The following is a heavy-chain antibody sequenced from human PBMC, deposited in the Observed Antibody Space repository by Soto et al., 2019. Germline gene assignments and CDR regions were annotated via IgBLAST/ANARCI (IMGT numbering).Heavy chain of an antibody. CDR3: ARRSGYYLIDDY. V-gene: IGHV1-3*05. J-gene: IGHJ4*02. CDR2: INAGNGNT. Sequence: QVQLVQSGAEEKKPGASVKVSCKASGYTFTSYAMHWVRQAPGQRLEWMGWINAGNGNTKYSQKFQGRVTITRDTSASTAYMELSSLRSEDTAVYYCARRSGYYLIDDYWGLGTLVTVSS. D-gene: IGHD3-22*01. CDR1: GYTFTSYA.